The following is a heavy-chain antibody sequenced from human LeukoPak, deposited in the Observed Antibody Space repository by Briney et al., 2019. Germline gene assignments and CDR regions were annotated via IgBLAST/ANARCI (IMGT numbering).Heavy chain of an antibody. V-gene: IGHV3-30*02. Sequence: GGSLRLSCAASGFTFSSYAMSWVRQAPGKGLEWVAFIRYDGSNKYYADSVKGRFTISRDNSKNTLYLQMNSLRAEDTAVYYCARDYYDSSGALGYWGQGTLVTVSS. CDR3: ARDYYDSSGALGY. CDR2: IRYDGSNK. J-gene: IGHJ4*02. CDR1: GFTFSSYA. D-gene: IGHD3-22*01.